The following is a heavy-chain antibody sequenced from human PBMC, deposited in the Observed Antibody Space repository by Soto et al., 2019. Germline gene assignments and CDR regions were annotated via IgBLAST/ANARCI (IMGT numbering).Heavy chain of an antibody. J-gene: IGHJ4*02. CDR1: GLTFSNAW. D-gene: IGHD3-3*01. Sequence: GGSLRLSCAASGLTFSNAWMNWVRQAPGKGLEWVGRIKSKTAGGTTDYGAPVKGRFTISRDDSENTLYLEMNSLKTEDTAVYSSTADREALPTITIAYWGQGSLVTVSS. V-gene: IGHV3-15*07. CDR3: TADREALPTITIAY. CDR2: IKSKTAGGTT.